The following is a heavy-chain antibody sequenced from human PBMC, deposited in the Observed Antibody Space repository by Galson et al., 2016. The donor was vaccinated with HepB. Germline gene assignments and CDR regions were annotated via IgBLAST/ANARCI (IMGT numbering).Heavy chain of an antibody. Sequence: QSGAEVKKPGESLKISCKGSGYSFTNYWIGWVRQMPGKGLEWMGIIYPGDSTIRYSPSFQGQVTISADKSINTAYLQWSSLRASDTAMYFCARSYYGSGSYSVDYFDFWGQGTLVTVSS. V-gene: IGHV5-51*01. CDR2: IYPGDSTI. D-gene: IGHD3-10*01. CDR1: GYSFTNYW. CDR3: ARSYYGSGSYSVDYFDF. J-gene: IGHJ4*02.